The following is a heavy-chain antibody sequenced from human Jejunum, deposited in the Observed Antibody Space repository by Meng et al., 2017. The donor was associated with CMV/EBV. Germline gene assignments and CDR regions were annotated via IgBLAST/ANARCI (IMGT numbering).Heavy chain of an antibody. D-gene: IGHD5-18*01. CDR2: IKTQIYGGTT. V-gene: IGHV3-15*01. Sequence: VQRVCVGGGLVKPGGSLRLSCAASGLTFTNAWMSWVRQAPGKGLEWVGRIKTQIYGGTTEYAAPVNGRFTISRDDSESTLYLQMNSLKTEDTAVYYCTTDNSGYYGRADYWGQGTLVTVSS. CDR1: GLTFTNAW. CDR3: TTDNSGYYGRADY. J-gene: IGHJ4*02.